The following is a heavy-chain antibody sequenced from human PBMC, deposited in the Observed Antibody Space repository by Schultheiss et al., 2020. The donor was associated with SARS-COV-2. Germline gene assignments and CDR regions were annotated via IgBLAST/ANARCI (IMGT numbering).Heavy chain of an antibody. CDR2: IYYSGST. Sequence: SQTLSLTCAVYGGSISSYYWSWIRQPPGKGLEWIGYIYYSGSTNHNPSLKSRVTISVDTSKNQFSLKLSSVTAADTAVYYCARVSGGGYYYYMDVWGKGTTVTVSS. V-gene: IGHV4-59*12. CDR1: GGSISSYY. D-gene: IGHD3-16*01. CDR3: ARVSGGGYYYYMDV. J-gene: IGHJ6*03.